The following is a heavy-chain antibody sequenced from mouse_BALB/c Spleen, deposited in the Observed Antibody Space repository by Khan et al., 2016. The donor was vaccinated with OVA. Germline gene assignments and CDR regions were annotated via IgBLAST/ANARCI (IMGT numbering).Heavy chain of an antibody. CDR3: TRGGYGSPFAY. CDR2: INPSNGVT. D-gene: IGHD1-1*01. J-gene: IGHJ3*01. CDR1: GYTFTSFY. V-gene: IGHV1S81*02. Sequence: VQLQQSGAELVKPGASVKLSCKASGYTFTSFYIYWVKQRPGQGLEGVGEINPSNGVTNFNEKFKSKATLTVDKSSSTAYMQRSSLTSEDSAVYYCTRGGYGSPFAYWGQGTLVTVS.